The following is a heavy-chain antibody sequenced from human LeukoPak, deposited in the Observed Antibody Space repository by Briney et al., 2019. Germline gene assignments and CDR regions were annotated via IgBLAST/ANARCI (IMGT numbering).Heavy chain of an antibody. D-gene: IGHD6-6*01. J-gene: IGHJ4*02. Sequence: SETLSLTCTVSGGSISSYYWSWIRQPPGKGLEWIGSIYYSGNTNYNPSLKSRVTISVDTSKNQFSLKLSSVTAADTAVYYCARDLGIAARPDYWGQGTLVTVSS. V-gene: IGHV4-59*12. CDR3: ARDLGIAARPDY. CDR1: GGSISSYY. CDR2: IYYSGNT.